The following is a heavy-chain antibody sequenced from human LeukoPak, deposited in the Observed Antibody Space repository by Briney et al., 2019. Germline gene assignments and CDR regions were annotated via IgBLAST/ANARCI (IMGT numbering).Heavy chain of an antibody. CDR1: GGSISSYY. Sequence: SETLSLTCTVSGGSISSYYWGWIRQPPGKGLEWIGSIYFSGRTYYNMSLKSRVTISIDTSKNQFSLKVNSVTAADTAVYYCARDNPYGSGTDYWGQGTLVTVSS. D-gene: IGHD3-10*01. V-gene: IGHV4-39*07. CDR3: ARDNPYGSGTDY. CDR2: IYFSGRT. J-gene: IGHJ4*02.